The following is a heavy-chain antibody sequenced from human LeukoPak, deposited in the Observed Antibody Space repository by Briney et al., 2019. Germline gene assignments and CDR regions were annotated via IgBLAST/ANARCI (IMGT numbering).Heavy chain of an antibody. CDR3: AGGDIDWLRSPGTLYYIDQ. D-gene: IGHD3-9*01. V-gene: IGHV4-59*01. CDR2: IRASGTT. Sequence: SETLSLICTVSGGSISDYYWSWIRQPPGRGLEWVGYIRASGTTNYKSSLKSRVSISLDTSKNLFSLRLTSVTAADTAVYYCAGGDIDWLRSPGTLYYIDQWGPGTLVTVSS. CDR1: GGSISDYY. J-gene: IGHJ4*02.